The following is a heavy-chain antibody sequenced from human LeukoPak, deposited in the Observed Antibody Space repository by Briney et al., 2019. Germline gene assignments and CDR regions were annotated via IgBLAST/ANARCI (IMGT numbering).Heavy chain of an antibody. Sequence: PGGSLRLSWAASGFTFSSYTMTWVRRAPGRGLDWVSSIVGISSYIYYADSVKGRFTISRDNAKNSLYLQMNSLRAEDTAVYYCARGHLGYCSSTSCQLPLDYWGQGTLVTVSS. CDR1: GFTFSSYT. V-gene: IGHV3-21*01. J-gene: IGHJ4*02. CDR3: ARGHLGYCSSTSCQLPLDY. D-gene: IGHD2-2*01. CDR2: IVGISSYI.